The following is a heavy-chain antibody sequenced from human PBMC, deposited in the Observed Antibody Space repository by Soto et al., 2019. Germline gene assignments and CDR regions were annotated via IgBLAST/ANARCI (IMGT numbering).Heavy chain of an antibody. CDR3: AKDRATGYSGYDYDY. D-gene: IGHD5-12*01. Sequence: GGSLRLSCAASGFTFSSYAMSWVRQAPGKGLEWVSAISGSGGSTYYADSVRGRFTISRDNSKNTLYLQMNSLRAEDTAVYYCAKDRATGYSGYDYDYWGQGTLVTVSS. CDR1: GFTFSSYA. CDR2: ISGSGGST. V-gene: IGHV3-23*01. J-gene: IGHJ4*02.